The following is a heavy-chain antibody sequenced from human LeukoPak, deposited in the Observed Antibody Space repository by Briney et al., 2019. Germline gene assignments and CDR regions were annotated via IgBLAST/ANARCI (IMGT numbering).Heavy chain of an antibody. CDR3: ARGIPVAVNYFDY. CDR2: INPSSAST. D-gene: IGHD6-19*01. V-gene: IGHV1-46*01. CDR1: GYTFTSYY. Sequence: GASVKVSCKASGYTFTSYYMHWVRRAPGQGLEWMGVINPSSASTTYALKFQGRVTMTRDTSTSTVYVELSSLRSEDTAVYYCARGIPVAVNYFDYWGQGTLVTVSS. J-gene: IGHJ4*02.